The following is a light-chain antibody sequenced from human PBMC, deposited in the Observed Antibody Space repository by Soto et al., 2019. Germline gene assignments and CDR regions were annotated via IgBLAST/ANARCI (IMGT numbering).Light chain of an antibody. J-gene: IGKJ5*01. CDR1: QSVSSN. CDR2: GAS. CDR3: QQYNNWPLP. V-gene: IGKV3-15*01. Sequence: EIVMTQSPATLSVSPGERATLSCRASQSVSSNLAWYQQKPGQAPRLLIYGASSRATGIPVRFSGSGSGTEFTLTISSLQSEDFAVYYCQQYNNWPLPFGQGTRLEIK.